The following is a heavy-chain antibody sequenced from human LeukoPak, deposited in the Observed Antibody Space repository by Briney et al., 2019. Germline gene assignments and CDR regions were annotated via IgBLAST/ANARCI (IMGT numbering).Heavy chain of an antibody. D-gene: IGHD6-13*01. J-gene: IGHJ4*02. CDR1: GFTFSAYA. V-gene: IGHV3-64D*06. Sequence: PGGSLGLSCSASGFTFSAYAMHWVRQAPGKGLEYVSAISSNGGNAYYADSAKGRFTISRDNSKNTLYLQMASLRPEDTALYYCVKDTYSSSWAAFDYWGRGTLVTVSS. CDR2: ISSNGGNA. CDR3: VKDTYSSSWAAFDY.